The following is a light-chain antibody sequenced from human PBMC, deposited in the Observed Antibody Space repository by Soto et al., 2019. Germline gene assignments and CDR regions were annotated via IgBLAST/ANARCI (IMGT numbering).Light chain of an antibody. V-gene: IGLV1-44*01. CDR2: SNT. J-gene: IGLJ1*01. Sequence: TQAPSASRTPGGRGTIPSSRSSSNIGSNSVNWYQQLPGAAPKLLIYSNTQRPSGVPDRFSGSKSGTSASLAISGLQSEDEADYSCAAWDDSLNGREVFGTGTKVTVL. CDR1: SSNIGSNS. CDR3: AAWDDSLNGREV.